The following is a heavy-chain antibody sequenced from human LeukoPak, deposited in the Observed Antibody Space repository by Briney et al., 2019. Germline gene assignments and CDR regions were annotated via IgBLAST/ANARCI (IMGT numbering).Heavy chain of an antibody. CDR2: ISAYNGNT. Sequence: ASVQVSCKASGYTFTSYGISWVRQAPGQGLEWMGWISAYNGNTNYAQKLQGRVTMTTDTSTSTAYMELRSLRSDDTAVYYCARDPHIVVVVAATQDDAFDIWGQGTMVTVSS. CDR1: GYTFTSYG. J-gene: IGHJ3*02. D-gene: IGHD2-15*01. CDR3: ARDPHIVVVVAATQDDAFDI. V-gene: IGHV1-18*01.